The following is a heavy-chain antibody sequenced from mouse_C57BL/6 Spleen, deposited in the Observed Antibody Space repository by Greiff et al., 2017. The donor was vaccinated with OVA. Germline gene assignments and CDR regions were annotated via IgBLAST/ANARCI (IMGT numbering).Heavy chain of an antibody. D-gene: IGHD1-1*01. CDR2: IDPSDSYT. Sequence: QVQLQQSGAELVKPGASVKLSCKASGYTFTSYWMQWVKQRPGQGLEWIGEIDPSDSYTNYNQKFKGKATLTVDTSSSTAYMQLSSLTSEDSAVYYCARGNYGSRYFDYWGKGTTLTVSS. CDR3: ARGNYGSRYFDY. J-gene: IGHJ2*01. V-gene: IGHV1-50*01. CDR1: GYTFTSYW.